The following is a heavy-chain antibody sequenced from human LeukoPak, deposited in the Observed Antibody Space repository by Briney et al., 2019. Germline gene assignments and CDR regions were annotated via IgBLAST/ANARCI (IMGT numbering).Heavy chain of an antibody. V-gene: IGHV3-73*01. CDR3: TGRIAAAGAPVYYMDV. D-gene: IGHD6-13*01. Sequence: GGSLRLSCAASGFTFSGSAMHWVRQASGKGLEWVGRIRSKANSYATAYAASVKGRFTISRDDSKNTAYLQMNSLKTEDTAVYYCTGRIAAAGAPVYYMDVWGKGTTVTVSS. CDR1: GFTFSGSA. J-gene: IGHJ6*03. CDR2: IRSKANSYAT.